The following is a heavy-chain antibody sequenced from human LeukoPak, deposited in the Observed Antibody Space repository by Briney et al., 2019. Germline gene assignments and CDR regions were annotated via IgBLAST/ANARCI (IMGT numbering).Heavy chain of an antibody. CDR1: GFSFSDHN. D-gene: IGHD3-10*01. CDR2: ISSRSNYI. Sequence: GGSLRLSCAVSGFSFSDHNMNCVRQAPGKGLEWVASISSRSNYIYYADSLKGRVTVSRDNARNSLFLQMTSLRAEDTAVYYCARDYLGFGESGFDYWGQGTQVIVSS. J-gene: IGHJ4*02. V-gene: IGHV3-21*01. CDR3: ARDYLGFGESGFDY.